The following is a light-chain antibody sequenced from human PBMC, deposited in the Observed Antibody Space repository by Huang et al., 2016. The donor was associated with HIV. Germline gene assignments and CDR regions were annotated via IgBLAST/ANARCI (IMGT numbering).Light chain of an antibody. J-gene: IGKJ2*01. CDR2: ETS. CDR1: QSLSGW. Sequence: DIQMNQSPSTLSAYVRDRVTITCRASQSLSGWLAWYQQKPGEAPNLLIYETSILESGVPSRCSGSGSGTEFTLTISSLQPDDSATYYCQQYNSYPYTFGQGTKVEIK. V-gene: IGKV1-5*03. CDR3: QQYNSYPYT.